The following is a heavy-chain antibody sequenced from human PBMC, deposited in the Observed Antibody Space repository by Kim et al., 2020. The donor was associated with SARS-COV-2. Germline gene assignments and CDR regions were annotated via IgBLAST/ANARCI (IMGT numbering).Heavy chain of an antibody. D-gene: IGHD3-3*01. V-gene: IGHV3-23*01. CDR1: GFPFSDYA. J-gene: IGHJ6*02. Sequence: GGSLRLSCAASGFPFSDYAMSWVRQAPGKGLEWVSSISGSGGSTYYAASVKGRFIVARDNSRNKLNLQMNRLRAEDTAVYYCAFRRPRRDADNVLECYYYGMDVWGQGTTVIVSS. CDR2: ISGSGGST. CDR3: AFRRPRRDADNVLECYYYGMDV.